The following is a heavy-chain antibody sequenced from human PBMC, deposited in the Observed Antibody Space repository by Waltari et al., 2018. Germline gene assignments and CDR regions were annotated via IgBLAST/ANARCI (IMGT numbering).Heavy chain of an antibody. D-gene: IGHD3-22*01. J-gene: IGHJ4*02. CDR1: GGSVTSSTYY. Sequence: QPQLQESGPGLVKPSETLSLTCIVTGGSVTSSTYYWAWLRQPPGKGLDWIGSVFYTGTTYHNPSFGSRVTISADTSSDQFSLNLSSVSAADTAVYYCARQRYYNDRSGPRGWRLDYWGQGALVAVSS. CDR2: VFYTGTT. CDR3: ARQRYYNDRSGPRGWRLDY. V-gene: IGHV4-39*01.